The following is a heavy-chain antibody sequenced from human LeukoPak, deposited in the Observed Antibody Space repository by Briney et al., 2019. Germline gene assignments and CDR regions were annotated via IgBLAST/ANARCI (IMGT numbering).Heavy chain of an antibody. CDR3: SVDSTDASGYFDY. CDR2: INPNSGGT. V-gene: IGHV1-2*02. Sequence: ASVTVSCKASGYTFTGYYMHWVRQAPGQGLEWMGWINPNSGGTNYAKKFQGRVTMTRDTSISTAYMELSRLRSDDTAVYYCSVDSTDASGYFDYWGQGTLVTVSS. CDR1: GYTFTGYY. D-gene: IGHD1-26*01. J-gene: IGHJ4*02.